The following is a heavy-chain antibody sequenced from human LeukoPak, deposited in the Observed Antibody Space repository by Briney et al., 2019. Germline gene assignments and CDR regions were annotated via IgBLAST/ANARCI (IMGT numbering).Heavy chain of an antibody. V-gene: IGHV4-39*01. CDR1: GGSIRSSSYY. CDR2: IYYSGST. CDR3: AKNTYYYYYYKDV. Sequence: SETLSLTCTVSGGSIRSSSYYWGWIRQSPGKGLEWIGSIYYSGSTYYKPSLKRRVTISVDTSKNQFSLKLSSVTAADTAVYYCAKNTYYYYYYKDVWGKGTTVTVSS. J-gene: IGHJ6*03.